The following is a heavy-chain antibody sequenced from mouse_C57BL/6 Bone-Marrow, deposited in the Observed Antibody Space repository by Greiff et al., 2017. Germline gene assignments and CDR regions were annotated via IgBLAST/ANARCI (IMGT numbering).Heavy chain of an antibody. J-gene: IGHJ3*01. CDR3: ARSYDDDVWFAY. CDR2: INPNYGTT. V-gene: IGHV1-39*01. Sequence: VQLKESGPELVKPGASVKISCKASGYSFTDYNMNWVKQSTGKSLEWIGEINPNYGTTSYNQKFKGKATLTVDQSSSTAYMQLNSLTSEDSAVYYCARSYDDDVWFAYWGQGTLVTVSA. CDR1: GYSFTDYN. D-gene: IGHD2-4*01.